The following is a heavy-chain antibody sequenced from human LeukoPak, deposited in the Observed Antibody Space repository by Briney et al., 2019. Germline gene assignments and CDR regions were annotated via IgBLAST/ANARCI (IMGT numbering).Heavy chain of an antibody. V-gene: IGHV3-23*01. J-gene: IGHJ6*02. CDR1: GFTFNNYA. CDR3: AKNSEYYYYGMDV. D-gene: IGHD6-6*01. CDR2: ISGSGGNT. Sequence: GGSLRLSCAASGFTFNNYAMSWVRQAPGKGLEWVSAISGSGGNTYYADSVKGRFTISRDNSKNTLYVQMNSLRAEDTAVYYCAKNSEYYYYGMDVWGQGNTVTVSS.